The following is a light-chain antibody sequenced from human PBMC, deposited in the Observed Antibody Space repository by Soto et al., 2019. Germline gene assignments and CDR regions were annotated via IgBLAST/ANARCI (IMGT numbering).Light chain of an antibody. CDR3: QQYYSYPRT. Sequence: AIRMTQSPSSFSASTGDRVTITCRASQGISSYLAWYQQKPGKAPKLLIYAASTLQSGVPSRFRGSGPGTDLTLTISCLQSEDFATYYCQQYYSYPRTFCQGTKVEIK. V-gene: IGKV1-8*01. CDR1: QGISSY. J-gene: IGKJ1*01. CDR2: AAS.